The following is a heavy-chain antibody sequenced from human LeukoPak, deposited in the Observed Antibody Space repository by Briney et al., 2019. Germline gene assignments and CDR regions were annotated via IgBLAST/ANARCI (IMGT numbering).Heavy chain of an antibody. Sequence: GGSLRLSCAASGFTFSDYYMSWIRQAPGKGLEWVSYISSSGSTIYYADSVKGRFTISRDNAKNSLYLQMNSLRAEDTAVYYCARDGDYDILTGYYPAVDYWGQGTLVTVSS. CDR3: ARDGDYDILTGYYPAVDY. V-gene: IGHV3-11*01. J-gene: IGHJ4*02. CDR2: ISSSGSTI. D-gene: IGHD3-9*01. CDR1: GFTFSDYY.